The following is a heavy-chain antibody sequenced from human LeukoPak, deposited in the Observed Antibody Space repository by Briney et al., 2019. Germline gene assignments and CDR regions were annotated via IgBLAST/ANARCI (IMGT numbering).Heavy chain of an antibody. CDR3: ARHSDRWLPDAFDI. CDR1: GGSISSSSYY. Sequence: KTSETLSLTCTVSGGSISSSSYYWGWIRQPPGKGLEWIGSIYYSGSTYYNPSLKSRVTISVGTSKNQFSLKLSSVTAADTAVYYCARHSDRWLPDAFDIRGQGTMVTVSS. CDR2: IYYSGST. J-gene: IGHJ3*02. D-gene: IGHD5-24*01. V-gene: IGHV4-39*01.